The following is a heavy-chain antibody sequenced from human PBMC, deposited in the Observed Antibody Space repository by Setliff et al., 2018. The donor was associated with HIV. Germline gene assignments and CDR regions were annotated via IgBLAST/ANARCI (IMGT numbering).Heavy chain of an antibody. J-gene: IGHJ6*03. CDR1: GGSISSYY. D-gene: IGHD2-8*02. V-gene: IGHV4-59*12. Sequence: PSETLSLTCTVSGGSISSYYWSWIRQPPGKGLEWIGYIYYSGSTYYSPSLKSRITISLDTSKNQFSLRLSSVTAADTAVYYCARVSSTYWYSIFRNYYYHMDVWGKGTTVTVSS. CDR3: ARVSSTYWYSIFRNYYYHMDV. CDR2: IYYSGST.